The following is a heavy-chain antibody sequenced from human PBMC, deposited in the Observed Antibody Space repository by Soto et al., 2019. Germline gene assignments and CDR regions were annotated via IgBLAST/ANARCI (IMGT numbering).Heavy chain of an antibody. CDR3: GRGGNAFDI. J-gene: IGHJ3*02. Sequence: QVQLVESGGGVVQPGRSLRLSCAASGFTFSSFGMHWLRQAPGKGLEWVAVIWYDASNKYYADSVKGRFTISRDNSKNTLYLQMNSLRVEDMAVYYCGRGGNAFDIWGQGTMVTVSS. CDR2: IWYDASNK. V-gene: IGHV3-33*01. D-gene: IGHD3-16*01. CDR1: GFTFSSFG.